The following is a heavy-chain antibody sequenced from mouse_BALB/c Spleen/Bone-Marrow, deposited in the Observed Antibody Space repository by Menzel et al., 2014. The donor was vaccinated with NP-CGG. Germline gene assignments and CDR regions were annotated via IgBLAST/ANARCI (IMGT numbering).Heavy chain of an antibody. CDR1: GYSFTSYW. CDR3: ARLEGNYGSTFAY. D-gene: IGHD1-1*01. V-gene: IGHV1-61*01. Sequence: VQLQESGAELVRPGASVKLSCKASGYSFTSYWMNWVKQRPGQGLEWIGMIHPSDTETRLNQRFKDKATLTVDKSSSTAYMQLSSPTSEDSAVYYCARLEGNYGSTFAYWGQGTLVTVSA. CDR2: IHPSDTET. J-gene: IGHJ3*01.